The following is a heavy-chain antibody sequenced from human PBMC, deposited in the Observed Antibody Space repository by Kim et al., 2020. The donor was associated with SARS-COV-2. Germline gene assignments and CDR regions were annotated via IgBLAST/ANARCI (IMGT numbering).Heavy chain of an antibody. Sequence: SETLSLTCAVYGGSFSGYYWSWIRQPPGKGLEWIGEINHSGSTNYNPSLKSRVTISVDTSKNQFSLKLSSVTAADTAVYYCARGQGRGWGVVVAATSGYYYYGMDVWGQGTTVTVSS. CDR3: ARGQGRGWGVVVAATSGYYYYGMDV. CDR2: INHSGST. CDR1: GGSFSGYY. V-gene: IGHV4-34*01. J-gene: IGHJ6*02. D-gene: IGHD2-15*01.